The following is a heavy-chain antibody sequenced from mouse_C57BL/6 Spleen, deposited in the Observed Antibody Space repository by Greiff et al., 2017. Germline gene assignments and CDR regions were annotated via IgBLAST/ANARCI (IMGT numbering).Heavy chain of an antibody. J-gene: IGHJ3*01. Sequence: VQLKQSGPELVKPGASVKISCKASGYSFTGYYMNWVKQSPEKSLEWIGEINPSTGGTTYNQKFKAKATLTVDKSSSTAYMQLKSLTSEYSAVYDCARSLYDYPLAYWGQGTLVTVSA. D-gene: IGHD2-4*01. CDR2: INPSTGGT. CDR1: GYSFTGYY. V-gene: IGHV1-42*01. CDR3: ARSLYDYPLAY.